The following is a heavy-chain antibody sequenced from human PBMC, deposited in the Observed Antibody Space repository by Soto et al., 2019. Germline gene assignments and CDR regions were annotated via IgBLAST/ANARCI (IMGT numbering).Heavy chain of an antibody. Sequence: EVQMLESGGGLVQPGGSLRLSCVASGFTFGRFGMSWVRQASGKGVEWVSGISNSGSGTYYADSVKGRFTISRDHTKNTLYLHMSSPRGEDTALYYCSSSSPASDYWGRGTLVTFYS. CDR2: ISNSGSGT. CDR1: GFTFGRFG. CDR3: SSSSPASDY. J-gene: IGHJ4*02. D-gene: IGHD3-10*01. V-gene: IGHV3-23*01.